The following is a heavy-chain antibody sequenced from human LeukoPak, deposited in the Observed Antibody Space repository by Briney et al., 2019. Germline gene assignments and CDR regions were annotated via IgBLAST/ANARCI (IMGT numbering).Heavy chain of an antibody. D-gene: IGHD6-19*01. Sequence: PGGSLRLSCAASGFTVSSNYMSWVRQAPGKGLEWVSVIYSGGSTYYADSVKGRFTISRDNSKNTLYLQMNSLRAEDTAVYYCARAPWGRGWYYFDYWGQGTLVTVSS. CDR2: IYSGGST. CDR1: GFTVSSNY. CDR3: ARAPWGRGWYYFDY. J-gene: IGHJ4*02. V-gene: IGHV3-53*01.